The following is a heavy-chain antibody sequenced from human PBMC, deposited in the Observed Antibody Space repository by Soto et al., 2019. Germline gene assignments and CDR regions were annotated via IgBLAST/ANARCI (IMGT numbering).Heavy chain of an antibody. Sequence: QVQLVQSGAEVKKPGSSVKVSCKASGGTFSSYAISWVRQAPGQGLEWMGGIIPIFGTANYAQKFQGRVTITADESTSTAYMELSSVRSEDTAVYYCARGGYCSSTSCYVNYYYGMDVWGQGTTVTVSS. J-gene: IGHJ6*02. V-gene: IGHV1-69*01. CDR3: ARGGYCSSTSCYVNYYYGMDV. CDR2: IIPIFGTA. D-gene: IGHD2-2*01. CDR1: GGTFSSYA.